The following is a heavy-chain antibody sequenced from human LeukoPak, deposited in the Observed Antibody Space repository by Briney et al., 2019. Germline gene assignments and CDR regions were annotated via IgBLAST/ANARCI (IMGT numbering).Heavy chain of an antibody. D-gene: IGHD2-2*01. V-gene: IGHV4-34*01. CDR1: GFTFSSYA. Sequence: PGGSLRLSCAASGFTFSSYAMSWVRQPPGKGLEWIGEINHSGSTNYNPSLKSRVTISVDTSRNQFSLKLSSVTAADTAVYYCARGPYCSSTSCYFDYWGQGTLVTVSS. CDR2: INHSGST. J-gene: IGHJ4*02. CDR3: ARGPYCSSTSCYFDY.